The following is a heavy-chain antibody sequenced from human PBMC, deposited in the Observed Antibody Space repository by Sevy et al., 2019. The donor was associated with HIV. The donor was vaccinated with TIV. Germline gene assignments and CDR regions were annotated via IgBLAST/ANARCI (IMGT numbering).Heavy chain of an antibody. D-gene: IGHD6-13*01. J-gene: IGHJ4*02. CDR3: ARFVSLGY. Sequence: GGSLRLSCAASGFTFSTYWMTWVRQAPGKGLEWVATISQGGSEEYYVDSVKGRFTISRDNAKNSLYLQMNSLSAVDTAVYFCARFVSLGYWGQGTLVTVSS. CDR1: GFTFSTYW. V-gene: IGHV3-7*01. CDR2: ISQGGSEE.